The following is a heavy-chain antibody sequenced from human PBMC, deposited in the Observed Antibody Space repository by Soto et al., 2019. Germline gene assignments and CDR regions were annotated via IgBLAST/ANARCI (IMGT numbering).Heavy chain of an antibody. J-gene: IGHJ3*02. Sequence: GASGFHFGTAWMSWVRPEPGKGLEWVGRIKSKTDGGTTDYAAPVKGRFTISRDDSKNTLYLQMNSLKTEDTAVYYCTTVNALDAFDIWGQGTMVTVSS. V-gene: IGHV3-15*01. CDR1: GFHFGTAW. CDR3: TTVNALDAFDI. CDR2: IKSKTDGGTT. D-gene: IGHD1-1*01.